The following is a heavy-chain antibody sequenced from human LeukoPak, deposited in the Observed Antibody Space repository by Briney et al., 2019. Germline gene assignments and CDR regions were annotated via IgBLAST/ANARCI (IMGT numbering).Heavy chain of an antibody. CDR2: INPNSGGT. V-gene: IGHV1-2*02. Sequence: ASVKVSCKASGYTFTGYYMHWVRQAPGQGLEWMGWINPNSGGTNYAQKFQGRITMTRDTSISTAYMELSRLRSDDTAVYYCARDLRTQPSQRPGGIVGPYWGQGTLVTVSS. CDR1: GYTFTGYY. J-gene: IGHJ4*02. CDR3: ARDLRTQPSQRPGGIVGPY. D-gene: IGHD1-26*01.